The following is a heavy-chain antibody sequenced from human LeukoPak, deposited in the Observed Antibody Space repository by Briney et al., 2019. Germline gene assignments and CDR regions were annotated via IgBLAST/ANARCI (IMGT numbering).Heavy chain of an antibody. CDR1: GGSISSYY. CDR3: ARRMTTVTTFDY. CDR2: IYYSGST. V-gene: IGHV4-59*01. D-gene: IGHD4-17*01. J-gene: IGHJ4*02. Sequence: SETLSLTCTVSGGSISSYYWSRIRQPPGKGLEWIGYIYYSGSTNYNPSLKSRVTISVDTSKNQFSLKLSSVTAADTAVYHCARRMTTVTTFDYWGQGTLVTVSS.